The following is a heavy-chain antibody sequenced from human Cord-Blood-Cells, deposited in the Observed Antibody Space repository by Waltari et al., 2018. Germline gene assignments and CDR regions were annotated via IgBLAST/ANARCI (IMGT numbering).Heavy chain of an antibody. D-gene: IGHD1-26*01. CDR2: IIPIVGTA. Sequence: QVQLVQSRAVDKKPGSSVKVSCNASLGAFRSFAISWVRQAPGQGLAWMGGIIPIVGTANYAQKCQGRVTITADESTSTAYMELSSLRAEDTAVYYCARGSGSYVDAFDIWGQGTMVTVSS. V-gene: IGHV1-69*12. CDR1: LGAFRSFA. CDR3: ARGSGSYVDAFDI. J-gene: IGHJ3*02.